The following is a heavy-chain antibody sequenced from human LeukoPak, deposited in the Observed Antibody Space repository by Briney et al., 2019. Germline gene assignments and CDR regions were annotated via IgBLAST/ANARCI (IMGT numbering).Heavy chain of an antibody. V-gene: IGHV3-23*01. D-gene: IGHD3-10*01. J-gene: IGHJ4*02. CDR1: GFTVSSNY. CDR2: IGGRDGST. Sequence: GGSLRLSCAASGFTVSSNYMSWVRQAPGKGLEWVSAIGGRDGSTYYADSVKGRFTISRDNSKNTLYVQMNSLRAEDTAVYYCAKGHYYGSGSLDYWGQGTLVTVSS. CDR3: AKGHYYGSGSLDY.